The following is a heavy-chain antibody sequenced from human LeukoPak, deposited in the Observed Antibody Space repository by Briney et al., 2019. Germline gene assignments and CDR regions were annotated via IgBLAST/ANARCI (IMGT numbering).Heavy chain of an antibody. Sequence: SETLSLTCTVSGGSISSYYWSWIRQPPGKGLEWIGYIYYSGSANYNPSLKSRVTISVDTSKNQFSLKLSSVPAADTAVYYCAGVHCSGGSCYSLDYYYYYGMDVWGKGTTVTVSS. D-gene: IGHD2-15*01. V-gene: IGHV4-59*01. CDR3: AGVHCSGGSCYSLDYYYYYGMDV. J-gene: IGHJ6*04. CDR1: GGSISSYY. CDR2: IYYSGSA.